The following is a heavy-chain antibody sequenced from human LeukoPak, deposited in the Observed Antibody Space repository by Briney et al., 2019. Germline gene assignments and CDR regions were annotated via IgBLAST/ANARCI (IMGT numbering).Heavy chain of an antibody. D-gene: IGHD3-22*01. CDR3: AREGKYDDSGYYFGGYLQD. V-gene: IGHV3-11*01. CDR1: GFTFSDYY. J-gene: IGHJ1*01. Sequence: KAGGSLRLSCAASGFTFSDYYMTWIRQAPGKGLEWISYISSGGRTMYYTDSVKGRFTISRDNAKNSLYLQMNSLRAEDTAMYYCAREGKYDDSGYYFGGYLQDWGQGTLVTVSS. CDR2: ISSGGRTM.